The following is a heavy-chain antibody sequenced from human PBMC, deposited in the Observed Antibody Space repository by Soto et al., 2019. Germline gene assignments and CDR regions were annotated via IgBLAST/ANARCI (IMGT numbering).Heavy chain of an antibody. D-gene: IGHD3-3*01. J-gene: IGHJ5*02. V-gene: IGHV4-34*01. Sequence: SETLSLTCAVYGGSFSCYYWSWIRQPPGKGLEWIGEINHSGSTNYNPSLKSRVTISVDTSKNQFSLKLSSVTAADTAVYYCARGGFWSDYNWFDPWGQGTLVTVSS. CDR2: INHSGST. CDR3: ARGGFWSDYNWFDP. CDR1: GGSFSCYY.